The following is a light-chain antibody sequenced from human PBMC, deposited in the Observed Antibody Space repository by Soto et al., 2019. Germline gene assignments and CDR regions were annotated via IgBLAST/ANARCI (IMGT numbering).Light chain of an antibody. J-gene: IGKJ4*01. Sequence: DIQMTQSPSSVSASIGDTVTITCRASQDISTLLAWYQQKPGKAPKLLIYGASTLESGVPSRFSGRGSWTDSTLTISSLQPEDFATYFCQQADCFPLTFGGGTKVEIK. V-gene: IGKV1-12*01. CDR3: QQADCFPLT. CDR2: GAS. CDR1: QDISTL.